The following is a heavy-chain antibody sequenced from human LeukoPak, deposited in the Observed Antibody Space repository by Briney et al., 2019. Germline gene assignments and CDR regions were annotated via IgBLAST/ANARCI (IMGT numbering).Heavy chain of an antibody. V-gene: IGHV3-23*01. CDR2: ISSGGDAT. Sequence: GGSLRLSCAASGFTFRSYAMSWVRQAPWKGLDWVSAISSGGDATYYADSVKGRFTISRDNSKNTLYLQMNSLRAEDTAVYYCARDSLYCSSTSCRPTFGNYYYSGMDVWGQGTTVAVSS. CDR3: ARDSLYCSSTSCRPTFGNYYYSGMDV. J-gene: IGHJ6*02. CDR1: GFTFRSYA. D-gene: IGHD2-2*01.